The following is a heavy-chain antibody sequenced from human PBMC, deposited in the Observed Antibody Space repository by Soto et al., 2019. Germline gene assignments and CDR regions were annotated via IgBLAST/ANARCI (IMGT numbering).Heavy chain of an antibody. CDR3: ARDLSNHDAFDI. CDR1: GFTFSSYA. D-gene: IGHD4-4*01. CDR2: ISSSGSTI. Sequence: GGSLRLSCAASGFTFSSYAMSWVRQAPGKGLEWVSYISSSGSTIYYADSVKGRFTISRDNAKNSLYLQMNSLRAEDTAVYYCARDLSNHDAFDIWGQGTMVTVSS. J-gene: IGHJ3*02. V-gene: IGHV3-48*04.